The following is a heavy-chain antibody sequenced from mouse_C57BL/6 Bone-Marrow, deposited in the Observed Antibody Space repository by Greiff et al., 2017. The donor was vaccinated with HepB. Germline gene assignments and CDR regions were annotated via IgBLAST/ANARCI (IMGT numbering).Heavy chain of an antibody. Sequence: DVQLQESGPGLVKPSQSLSLTCSVTGYSITSGYYWNWIRQFPGNKLEWMGYISYDGSNNYNPSLKNRISITRDTSKNQFFLKLNSVTTEDTATYYCARDVRGFAYWGQGTLVTVSA. CDR1: GYSITSGYY. V-gene: IGHV3-6*01. J-gene: IGHJ3*01. CDR3: ARDVRGFAY. CDR2: ISYDGSN.